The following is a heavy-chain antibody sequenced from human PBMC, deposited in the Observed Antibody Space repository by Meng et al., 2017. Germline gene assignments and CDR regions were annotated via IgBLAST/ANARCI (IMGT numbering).Heavy chain of an antibody. D-gene: IGHD6-6*01. CDR1: GGSFSGYY. CDR3: ARRGIAARPFYY. J-gene: IGHJ4*02. CDR2: INHSGST. Sequence: QVALQQWGAGLLKPSETLSLTCAVYGGSFSGYYWNWLRQPPGKGLEWIGEINHSGSTNYNPSLKSRVTISVDTSKNQFSLKLSSVTAADTAVYYCARRGIAARPFYYWGQGTLVTVSS. V-gene: IGHV4-34*01.